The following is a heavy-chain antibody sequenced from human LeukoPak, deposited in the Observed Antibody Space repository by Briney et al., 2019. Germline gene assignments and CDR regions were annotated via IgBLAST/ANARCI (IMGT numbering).Heavy chain of an antibody. CDR3: ASLSMITFGGVIPNYYMNV. CDR2: IYYSGST. V-gene: IGHV4-59*12. Sequence: SETLSLTCTVSGGSISSYYWSWIRQPPGKGLEWIGYIYYSGSTNYNPSLKSRVTISVDTSKNQFSLKLSSVTAADTAVYYCASLSMITFGGVIPNYYMNVWGKGTTVTISS. J-gene: IGHJ6*03. D-gene: IGHD3-16*02. CDR1: GGSISSYY.